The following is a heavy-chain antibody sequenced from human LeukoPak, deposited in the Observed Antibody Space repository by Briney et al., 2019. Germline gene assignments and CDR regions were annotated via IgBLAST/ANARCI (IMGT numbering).Heavy chain of an antibody. CDR3: ARDPSNDSGYHPRHY. J-gene: IGHJ4*02. V-gene: IGHV3-21*01. CDR1: GFTFSSYS. Sequence: GGSLTLSCAASGFTFSSYSMKWVRQAPGKGLEWVSSISSSNSYIYYADSVKGRFTISRDNAKNSLYLQMNSLRAADTAVYYCARDPSNDSGYHPRHYWGQGTLVTVSS. D-gene: IGHD5-12*01. CDR2: ISSSNSYI.